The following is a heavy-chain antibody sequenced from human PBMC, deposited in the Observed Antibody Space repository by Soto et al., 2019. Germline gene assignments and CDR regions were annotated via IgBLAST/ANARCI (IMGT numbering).Heavy chain of an antibody. Sequence: SETLSLTCTVSGGSISSYYWSWIRQPPGKGLEWIGYIYYSGSTNYNPSLKSRVTISVDTSKNQFSLKLSSVTAADTAVYYCATYRQYSSSSFAFDIWGQGTMVTVSS. D-gene: IGHD6-6*01. J-gene: IGHJ3*02. CDR2: IYYSGST. CDR1: GGSISSYY. V-gene: IGHV4-59*08. CDR3: ATYRQYSSSSFAFDI.